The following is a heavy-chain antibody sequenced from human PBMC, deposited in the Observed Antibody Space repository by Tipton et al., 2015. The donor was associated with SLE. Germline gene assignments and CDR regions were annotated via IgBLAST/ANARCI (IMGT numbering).Heavy chain of an antibody. Sequence: TLSLTCTVSGDSITSDYWNWIRQPPGEGLEWIGYSSYRGSTNYNPSVRSRVSISFDTSTNQFSLKVKSVTTADTAVYYCARMRGGYNAHHWGQGILVTVSS. J-gene: IGHJ5*02. V-gene: IGHV4-59*01. CDR1: GDSITSDY. CDR2: SSYRGST. D-gene: IGHD5-24*01. CDR3: ARMRGGYNAHH.